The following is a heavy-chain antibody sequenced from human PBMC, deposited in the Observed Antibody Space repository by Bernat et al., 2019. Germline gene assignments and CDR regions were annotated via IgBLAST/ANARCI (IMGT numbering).Heavy chain of an antibody. V-gene: IGHV3-30*18. CDR3: AKGRERPRYYYGMDV. Sequence: VQLVESGGGLIQPGGSLRLSCAASGFTVSSNYMSWVRQAPGKGLEWVAVISYDGSNKYYADSVKGRFTISRDNSKNTLYLQMNSLRAEDTAVYYCAKGRERPRYYYGMDVWGQGTTVTVSS. CDR2: ISYDGSNK. D-gene: IGHD1-1*01. CDR1: GFTVSSNY. J-gene: IGHJ6*02.